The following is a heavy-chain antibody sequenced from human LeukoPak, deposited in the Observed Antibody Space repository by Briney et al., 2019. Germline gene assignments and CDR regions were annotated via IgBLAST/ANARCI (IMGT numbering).Heavy chain of an antibody. CDR2: TYYRSKWYN. CDR1: GDRVSSNSAA. Sequence: SQTLSLTCAISGDRVSSNSAAWNWIRQSPSRGLEWLGRTYYRSKWYNDYAVSVKSRITINPDTSKNQFSLQLNSVTPEDTAVYHCARGRGVTVGYNWFDPWGQGTLVTVSS. CDR3: ARGRGVTVGYNWFDP. J-gene: IGHJ5*02. D-gene: IGHD4-23*01. V-gene: IGHV6-1*01.